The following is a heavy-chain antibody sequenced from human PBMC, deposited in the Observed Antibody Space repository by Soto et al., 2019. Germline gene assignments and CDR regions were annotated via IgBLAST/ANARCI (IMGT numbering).Heavy chain of an antibody. CDR2: ISYDGGNR. D-gene: IGHD2-2*01. CDR3: AKSLGYCSSSSCSREFYYYYGMDI. J-gene: IGHJ6*02. Sequence: VGSLRLSCAASGFTFSSYGIHWVRQAPGKGLEWVALISYDGGNRYYGDSVKGRVTISRDNPKNTLYLQMNNLRPEDTAVYYCAKSLGYCSSSSCSREFYYYYGMDIWGQGTTVTVS. CDR1: GFTFSSYG. V-gene: IGHV3-30*18.